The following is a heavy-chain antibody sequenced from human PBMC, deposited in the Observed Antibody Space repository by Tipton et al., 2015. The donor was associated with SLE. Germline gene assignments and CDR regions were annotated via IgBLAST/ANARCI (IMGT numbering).Heavy chain of an antibody. V-gene: IGHV3-7*01. D-gene: IGHD6-6*01. J-gene: IGHJ4*02. Sequence: SLRLSCAASGLTFSDSWMSWVRQAPGKGLEWVAEINKDGSSDYYVDSVKGRFTISRDNAKNSVYLQMDSLRAEDTAVYYCARGGAARPDYWGQGTLVTVSS. CDR1: GLTFSDSW. CDR3: ARGGAARPDY. CDR2: INKDGSSD.